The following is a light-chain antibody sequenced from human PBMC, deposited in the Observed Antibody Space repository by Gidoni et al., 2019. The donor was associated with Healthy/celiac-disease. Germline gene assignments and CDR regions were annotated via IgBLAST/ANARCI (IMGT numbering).Light chain of an antibody. V-gene: IGKV4-1*01. J-gene: IGKJ1*01. CDR2: WAS. CDR1: QSVLYSSNNKNY. Sequence: DIVMTQSPDSLAVSLGERATINCKSSQSVLYSSNNKNYLAWYQQKPGQPPKLLIYWASTRESGVPDRFSGSGSGTDFTLTISSLQAEDVAVYYCQQYYSTPLAFDQXTKVEIK. CDR3: QQYYSTPLA.